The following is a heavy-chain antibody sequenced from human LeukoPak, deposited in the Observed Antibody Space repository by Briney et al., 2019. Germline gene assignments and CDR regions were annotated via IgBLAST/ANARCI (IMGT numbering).Heavy chain of an antibody. CDR1: GVSISSGDYY. V-gene: IGHV4-30-4*01. Sequence: SETLSLTCTVSGVSISSGDYYWSWIRQPPGKGLEWVGYMYYSGSAYYNPSLKSRATISVDTSKNQFSLKLSSVTAVDTAVYFCARPYYYDSRIDPWGQGTLVTVSS. CDR3: ARPYYYDSRIDP. D-gene: IGHD3-22*01. J-gene: IGHJ5*02. CDR2: MYYSGSA.